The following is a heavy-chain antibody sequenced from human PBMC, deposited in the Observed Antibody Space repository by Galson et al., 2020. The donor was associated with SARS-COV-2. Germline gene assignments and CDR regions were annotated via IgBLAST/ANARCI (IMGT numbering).Heavy chain of an antibody. V-gene: IGHV4-34*01. J-gene: IGHJ4*02. CDR2: INSSGST. CDR3: AGTANYYDSSGYLGH. CDR1: FSGYS. D-gene: IGHD3-22*01. Sequence: FSGYSWSWIRQPPGKGLEWIGEINSSGSTNYNPSLKSRVTISVDTSKNHFSLKLSSVTAADTAVYYCAGTANYYDSSGYLGHWGQGTLVTVSS.